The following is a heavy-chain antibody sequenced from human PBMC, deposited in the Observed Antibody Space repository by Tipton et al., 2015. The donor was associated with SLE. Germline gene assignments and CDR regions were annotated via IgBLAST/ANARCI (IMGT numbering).Heavy chain of an antibody. CDR2: IYCGGTA. CDR1: GGSISTYY. D-gene: IGHD5-12*01. V-gene: IGHV4-59*01. J-gene: IGHJ4*02. Sequence: LRLSCTVSGGSISTYYWSWIRQPPGRGLEWIGFIYCGGTANNNPSLKSRVTISVDRSKNQFSLRLSSVTAADTAVYYCARSEYSDGLLDYWGQGTLVTVSS. CDR3: ARSEYSDGLLDY.